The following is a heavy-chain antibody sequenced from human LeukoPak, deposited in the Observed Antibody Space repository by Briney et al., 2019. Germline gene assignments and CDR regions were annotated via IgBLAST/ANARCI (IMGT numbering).Heavy chain of an antibody. D-gene: IGHD4-23*01. Sequence: ASVKVSCKASGYTLTSYGISWVRQAPGQGLEWMGWISAYNGNTNYAQKLQGRVTMTTDTSTSTAYMELRSLRSDDPAVYYCAKDSTADSGGNPDYFAYGGRGPLFTVSA. CDR3: AKDSTADSGGNPDYFAY. V-gene: IGHV1-18*01. CDR1: GYTLTSYG. CDR2: ISAYNGNT. J-gene: IGHJ2*01.